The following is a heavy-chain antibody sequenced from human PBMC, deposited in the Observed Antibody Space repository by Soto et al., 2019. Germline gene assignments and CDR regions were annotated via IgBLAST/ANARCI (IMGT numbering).Heavy chain of an antibody. CDR3: AREVIGSSSLWFDP. CDR1: GGSLSSGDYY. D-gene: IGHD6-6*01. CDR2: IYYSGST. Sequence: PSETLSLTCTVSGGSLSSGDYYWSWIRQPPGKGLEWIGYIYYSGSTYYNPSLKSRVTISVDTSKNQFSLKLSSVTAADTAVYYCAREVIGSSSLWFDPWGQGTLVNVSS. V-gene: IGHV4-30-4*01. J-gene: IGHJ5*02.